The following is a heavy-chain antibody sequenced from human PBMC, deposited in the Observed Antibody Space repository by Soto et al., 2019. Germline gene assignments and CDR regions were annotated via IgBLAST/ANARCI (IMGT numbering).Heavy chain of an antibody. CDR1: GFSLSTGGVA. J-gene: IGHJ6*01. Sequence: QITLEESAPTLVRPTQTLTLSCIFSGFSLSTGGVAVGWIRQPPGKALEWLALIYWKDDKLYSPSLKTRLTVTKDTSTNQVGLTMTNVDTVDTATYYYAHKLRYLDTLDVWGRRTTVTVSS. CDR3: AHKLRYLDTLDV. CDR2: IYWKDDK. V-gene: IGHV2-5*01. D-gene: IGHD3-9*01.